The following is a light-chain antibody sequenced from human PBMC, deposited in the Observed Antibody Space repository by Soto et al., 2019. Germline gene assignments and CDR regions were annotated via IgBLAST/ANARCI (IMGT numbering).Light chain of an antibody. J-gene: IGLJ2*01. V-gene: IGLV2-14*01. CDR1: SSDVGDYNF. CDR3: SSYRSSSTQVV. Sequence: QSALTQPASVSGSPGQSITISCTGTSSDVGDYNFVSWYQQYPGKAPKLMIYDVSNRPSGVSNRCSGSKSGNTASLTISGLQAEDEADYYCSSYRSSSTQVVFGGGTKVTVL. CDR2: DVS.